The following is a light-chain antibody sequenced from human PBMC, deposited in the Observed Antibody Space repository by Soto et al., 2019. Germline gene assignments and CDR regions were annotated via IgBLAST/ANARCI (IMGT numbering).Light chain of an antibody. J-gene: IGLJ2*01. CDR1: SSDVGGYNY. CDR2: EVS. V-gene: IGLV2-14*01. CDR3: SSYTSSTVV. Sequence: QSALTQPASVSGSPGQSITISCTGTSSDVGGYNYVSWYQQHPGKAPKLMIYEVSNRPSGVSRRFSGSKSGNTASLTISGRQAEDEADYYCSSYTSSTVVFGGGTKLTVL.